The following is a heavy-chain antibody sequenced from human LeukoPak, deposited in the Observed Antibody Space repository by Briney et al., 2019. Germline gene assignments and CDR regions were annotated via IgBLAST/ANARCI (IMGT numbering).Heavy chain of an antibody. V-gene: IGHV1-2*02. Sequence: ASVKVSCKASGYSFTAYYMHWVRQAPGQGLEWMGWINPNSGGTNYAQKFQGRVTMTRDTSISTAYMELSSLRSDDTAVYYCARPLYGAASVALNPNSLDYWGQGTLVTVSS. J-gene: IGHJ4*02. D-gene: IGHD4/OR15-4a*01. CDR2: INPNSGGT. CDR1: GYSFTAYY. CDR3: ARPLYGAASVALNPNSLDY.